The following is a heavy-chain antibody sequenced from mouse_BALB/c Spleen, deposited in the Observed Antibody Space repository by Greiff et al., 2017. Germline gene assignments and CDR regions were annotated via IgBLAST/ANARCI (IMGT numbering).Heavy chain of an antibody. CDR1: GFNIKDPY. J-gene: IGHJ3*01. V-gene: IGHV14-3*02. CDR3: ASYGNSFAY. CDR2: IDPANGNT. D-gene: IGHD2-1*01. Sequence: EVQLQQSGAELVKPGASVKLSCTASGFNIKDPYMHWVKQRPEQGLEWIGRIDPANGNTKYDPKFQGKATITADTSSNTAYLQLSSLTSEDTAVYYCASYGNSFAYWGQGTLVTVSA.